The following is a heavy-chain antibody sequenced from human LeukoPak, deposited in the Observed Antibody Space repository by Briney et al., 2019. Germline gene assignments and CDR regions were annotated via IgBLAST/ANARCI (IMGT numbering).Heavy chain of an antibody. Sequence: GESLKISCKGSGYTFTNYWIGWVRQMPGKGLEWMGIIYPGDSDTRYSPSFQGQVTMSADKSINTAYLQWSSLKASDTAMYYCARRQGCSSTSCPPDYWGQGTLVTVSS. V-gene: IGHV5-51*01. D-gene: IGHD2-2*01. J-gene: IGHJ4*02. CDR3: ARRQGCSSTSCPPDY. CDR1: GYTFTNYW. CDR2: IYPGDSDT.